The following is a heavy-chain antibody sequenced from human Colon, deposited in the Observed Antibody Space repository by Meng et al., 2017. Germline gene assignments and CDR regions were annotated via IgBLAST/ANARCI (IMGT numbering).Heavy chain of an antibody. CDR1: GFSFSSFW. CDR3: ARDTTWHNFDY. Sequence: GGSLRLSCAVSGFSFSSFWMTWVRQAPGKGLEWVANINHDESDKYYVDSVEGRFTISRDNTKNSVYLQMNSLRAEDTAVYYCARDTTWHNFDYWGQGTLVTVSS. D-gene: IGHD1-1*01. J-gene: IGHJ4*02. CDR2: INHDESDK. V-gene: IGHV3-7*01.